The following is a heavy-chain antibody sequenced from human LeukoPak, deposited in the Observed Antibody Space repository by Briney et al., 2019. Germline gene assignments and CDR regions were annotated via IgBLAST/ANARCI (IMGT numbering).Heavy chain of an antibody. Sequence: SETLSLTCTVSGGSIRSYYWSWIRHPPGKGLEWIGYMFYSGSTNYNPSLKSRVTISGDTSRNQFSLRVNSVTAADTAVYYCARLDHHYYGMDVWGQGTTVTVSS. CDR2: MFYSGST. CDR1: GGSIRSYY. V-gene: IGHV4-59*08. CDR3: ARLDHHYYGMDV. J-gene: IGHJ6*02.